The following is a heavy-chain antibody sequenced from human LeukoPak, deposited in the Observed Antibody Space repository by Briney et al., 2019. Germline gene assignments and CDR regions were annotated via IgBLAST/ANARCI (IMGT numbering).Heavy chain of an antibody. Sequence: PGGSLRLSCAASGFTFSSYAMSWVRQAPGKGLEWVSAISGSGGSTYYADSVKGRFTISRDNSKNTLYLQMNSLRAEDTAVYYCAKGPRRYSSSWYSFDYWGQGTPVTVTS. CDR2: ISGSGGST. CDR1: GFTFSSYA. V-gene: IGHV3-23*01. D-gene: IGHD6-13*01. J-gene: IGHJ4*02. CDR3: AKGPRRYSSSWYSFDY.